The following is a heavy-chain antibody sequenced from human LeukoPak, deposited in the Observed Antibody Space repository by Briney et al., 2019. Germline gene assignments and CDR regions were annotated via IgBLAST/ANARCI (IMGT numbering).Heavy chain of an antibody. CDR1: GGSISSYY. CDR2: IYTSGST. CDR3: ARHRSIAARAYYYYYYMDV. V-gene: IGHV4-4*09. Sequence: PSETLSLTCTVSGGSISSYYWSWIRQPPGKGLEWIGYIYTSGSTNYNPSLKSRVTISVDTSKNQFSLKLSSVTAADTAVYYCARHRSIAARAYYYYYYMDVWGKGTTVTVSS. D-gene: IGHD6-6*01. J-gene: IGHJ6*03.